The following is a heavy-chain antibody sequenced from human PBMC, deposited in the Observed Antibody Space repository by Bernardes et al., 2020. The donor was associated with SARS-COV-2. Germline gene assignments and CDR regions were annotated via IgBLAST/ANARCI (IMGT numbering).Heavy chain of an antibody. CDR1: GCSLTRLGMG. Sequence: SGATLLKRTQNLTLTCTFSGCSLTRLGMGVGWIRQPPGNALECLAFIYWADDTYYSPSLQSRLTITKDTSNNQVVLTMTKVDPMDTATYFCAQSPEEYGGNLTAFDVWGQGTLVTVSS. V-gene: IGHV2-5*02. CDR2: IYWADDT. D-gene: IGHD4-17*01. J-gene: IGHJ3*01. CDR3: AQSPEEYGGNLTAFDV.